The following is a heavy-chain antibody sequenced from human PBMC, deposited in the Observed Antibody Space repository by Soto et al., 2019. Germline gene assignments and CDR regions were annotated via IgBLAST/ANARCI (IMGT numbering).Heavy chain of an antibody. CDR2: IXXXXXSX. Sequence: GGSRRLSCAASGFTFSTYTMSWVRQVPGKGLXXVXXIXXXXXSXXXADSVKGRFTISRDNSKKTPYLQMNSLRVEDSALYYCAKPQWELLDWGQGTLVTVSS. J-gene: IGHJ4*02. V-gene: IGHV3-23*01. D-gene: IGHD1-26*01. CDR1: GFTFSTYT. CDR3: AKPQWELLD.